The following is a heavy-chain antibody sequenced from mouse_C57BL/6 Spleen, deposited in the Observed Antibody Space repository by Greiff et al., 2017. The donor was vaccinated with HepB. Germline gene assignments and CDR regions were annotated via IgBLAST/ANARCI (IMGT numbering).Heavy chain of an antibody. D-gene: IGHD1-1*01. CDR2: IDPEDGET. CDR3: AFTTVVAGDY. J-gene: IGHJ4*01. V-gene: IGHV14-2*01. CDR1: GFNIKDYY. Sequence: EVQLQQSGAELVKPGASVKLSCTASGFNIKDYYMHWVKQRTEQGLEWIGRIDPEDGETKYATKFQGKATITADTSSNTAYLQLSSLTSEDTAVYYCAFTTVVAGDYWGQGTSVTVSS.